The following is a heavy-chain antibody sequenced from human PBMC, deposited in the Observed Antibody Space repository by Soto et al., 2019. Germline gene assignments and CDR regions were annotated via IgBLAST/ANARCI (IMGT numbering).Heavy chain of an antibody. J-gene: IGHJ6*02. D-gene: IGHD6-13*01. CDR2: INPNSGGT. CDR1: GYTFTGYY. CDR3: AREIAAAGTDGMDV. Sequence: ASVKVSCKASGYTFTGYYMHWVRQAPGQGLEWMGWINPNSGGTNYAQKFQGWVTMTRDTSISTAYMELSRLRSDDTAVYYCAREIAAAGTDGMDVWGQGTTVTVSS. V-gene: IGHV1-2*04.